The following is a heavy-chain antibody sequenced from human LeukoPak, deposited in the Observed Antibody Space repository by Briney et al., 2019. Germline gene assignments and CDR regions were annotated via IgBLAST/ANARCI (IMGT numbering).Heavy chain of an antibody. Sequence: PSETLSLTCTVSGGSISSGGYYWSWIRQHPGKGLEWIGYIYYSGSTYYNPSLKSRVTISVDTSKNQFSLKLSSVTAADTAVYYCARFCSSTSCYFPGSYYFDYWGQGTLVTVSS. CDR2: IYYSGST. J-gene: IGHJ4*02. CDR1: GGSISSGGYY. V-gene: IGHV4-31*03. CDR3: ARFCSSTSCYFPGSYYFDY. D-gene: IGHD2-2*01.